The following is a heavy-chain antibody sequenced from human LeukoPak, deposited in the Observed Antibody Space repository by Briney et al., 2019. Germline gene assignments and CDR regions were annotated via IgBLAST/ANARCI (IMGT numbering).Heavy chain of an antibody. V-gene: IGHV3-30*18. D-gene: IGHD3-22*01. CDR1: GFTFSSYG. Sequence: PGRSLRLSCAASGFTFSSYGMHWVRQAPGKGLEWVAVISYDGSNKYYADSVKGRFTISRDNSKNTLYLQMNSLRAEDTAVYYRAKGPNTGYYYDSSGYYYPEYFQHWGQGTLVTVSS. CDR2: ISYDGSNK. CDR3: AKGPNTGYYYDSSGYYYPEYFQH. J-gene: IGHJ1*01.